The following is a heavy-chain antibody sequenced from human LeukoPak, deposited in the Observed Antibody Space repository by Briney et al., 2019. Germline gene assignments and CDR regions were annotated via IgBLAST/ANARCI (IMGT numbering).Heavy chain of an antibody. D-gene: IGHD2-15*01. Sequence: RASVKVSCKASGGTFSRYAISWVRQAPGQGLEWMGRIIPILGIANYAQKFQGRVTITADKSTSTAYMELSSLRSEDTAVYYCASPAGLGYCSGGSCYVRLSAFDIWGQGTMVTVSS. CDR3: ASPAGLGYCSGGSCYVRLSAFDI. CDR1: GGTFSRYA. V-gene: IGHV1-69*04. J-gene: IGHJ3*02. CDR2: IIPILGIA.